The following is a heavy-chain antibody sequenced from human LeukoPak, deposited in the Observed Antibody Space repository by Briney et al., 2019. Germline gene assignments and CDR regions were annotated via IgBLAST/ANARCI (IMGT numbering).Heavy chain of an antibody. CDR3: ARLNGGY. CDR2: INDSGST. J-gene: IGHJ4*02. Sequence: SETLSLTCTVSGGSISNYCWSWIRQPPGRGLEWIGYINDSGSTNYNPSLKNRVTISVDTSKNQFSLKVTSVTAADTAVYYCARLNGGYWGQGTLVTVSS. V-gene: IGHV4-59*08. CDR1: GGSISNYC. D-gene: IGHD1-1*01.